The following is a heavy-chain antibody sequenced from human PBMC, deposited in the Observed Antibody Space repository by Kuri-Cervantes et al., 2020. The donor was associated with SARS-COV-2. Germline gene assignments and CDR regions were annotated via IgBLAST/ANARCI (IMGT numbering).Heavy chain of an antibody. CDR3: AKKYSGSWGYGY. J-gene: IGHJ4*02. CDR1: GFTFSSYG. V-gene: IGHV3-30*18. Sequence: GGSLRLSCAASGFTFSSYGLHWVRQAPGKGLEWVAVISYEESNKYYADSVKGRFTISSDNSKNTLYLQMNSLRADDTAVYYCAKKYSGSWGYGYWGQGTLVTVSS. D-gene: IGHD1-26*01. CDR2: ISYEESNK.